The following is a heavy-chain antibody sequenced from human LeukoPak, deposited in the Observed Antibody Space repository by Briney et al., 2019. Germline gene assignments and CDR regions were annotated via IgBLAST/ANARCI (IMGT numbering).Heavy chain of an antibody. CDR1: GYSFTSYW. CDR2: IYPGDSDT. D-gene: IGHD3-16*01. Sequence: GESLKISCKGSGYSFTSYWIGWVRQMPGKGLEWMGIIYPGDSDTRYSPSFQGQVTISADKSISTAYLQWSSLKASDTAMYYCARRLHVVSGGDVGFDPWGQGTLVTVSS. V-gene: IGHV5-51*01. J-gene: IGHJ5*02. CDR3: ARRLHVVSGGDVGFDP.